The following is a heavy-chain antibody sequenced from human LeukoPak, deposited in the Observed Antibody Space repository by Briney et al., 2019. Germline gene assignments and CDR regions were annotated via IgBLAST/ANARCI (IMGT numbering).Heavy chain of an antibody. CDR1: GGSFSAYY. CDR3: AREGVYSGSTRYYYYYYMDV. V-gene: IGHV4-34*01. Sequence: SETLSLTCAVYGGSFSAYYWTWIRQPPGKGLEWIGEINHSGSTNYNPSLKSRVTISVDTSKNQFSLKLSSVTAADTAVYYCAREGVYSGSTRYYYYYYMDVWGKGTTVTISS. D-gene: IGHD1-26*01. J-gene: IGHJ6*03. CDR2: INHSGST.